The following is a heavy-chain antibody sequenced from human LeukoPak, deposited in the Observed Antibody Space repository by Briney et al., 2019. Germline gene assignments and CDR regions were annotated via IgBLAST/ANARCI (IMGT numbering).Heavy chain of an antibody. CDR3: ARRQGCSSTSCPPDS. V-gene: IGHV5-51*01. CDR1: GYSFTTYW. J-gene: IGHJ4*02. CDR2: IYPGDSDT. D-gene: IGHD2-2*01. Sequence: GESLKISCRGSGYSFTTYWIGWVRQMPGKGLEWMGIIYPGDSDTRYSPSFQGQVTMSADKSIKTAYLQWSSLKASDTAMYYCARRQGCSSTSCPPDSWGQGTLVTVSS.